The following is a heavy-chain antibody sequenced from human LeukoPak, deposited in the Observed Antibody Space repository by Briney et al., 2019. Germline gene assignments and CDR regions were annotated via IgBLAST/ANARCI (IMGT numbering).Heavy chain of an antibody. V-gene: IGHV4-34*01. J-gene: IGHJ4*02. CDR1: GGSFSGYY. CDR3: ARGSGWYVLYQLLYRGAYFDY. D-gene: IGHD2-2*02. CDR2: INHSGST. Sequence: SETLSLTCAVYGGSFSGYYWSWIRQPPGKGLEWIGEINHSGSTNYNPSLKSRVTISVDTSKNQFSLKLSSVTAADTAVYYCARGSGWYVLYQLLYRGAYFDYWGQGTLVTVSS.